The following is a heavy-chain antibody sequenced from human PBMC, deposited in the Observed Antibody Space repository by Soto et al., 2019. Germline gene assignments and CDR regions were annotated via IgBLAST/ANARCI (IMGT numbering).Heavy chain of an antibody. Sequence: EVQLVESGGGLVQPGGSLRLSCAASGFTFSSYAMHWVRQAPGKGLEYVSAISSNGGSTYYANSVKGRFTISRVNSKNTLYLQMGSLRAEDMAVYYCARESCSGGNCYSGWFDPWGQGTLVTVSS. J-gene: IGHJ5*02. CDR3: ARESCSGGNCYSGWFDP. D-gene: IGHD2-15*01. V-gene: IGHV3-64*01. CDR1: GFTFSSYA. CDR2: ISSNGGST.